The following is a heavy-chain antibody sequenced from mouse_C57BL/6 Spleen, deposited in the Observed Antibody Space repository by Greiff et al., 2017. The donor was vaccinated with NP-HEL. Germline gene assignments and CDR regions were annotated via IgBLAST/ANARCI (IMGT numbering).Heavy chain of an antibody. CDR2: IHPNSGST. J-gene: IGHJ2*01. CDR3: AREGPGDY. D-gene: IGHD3-3*01. V-gene: IGHV1-64*01. CDR1: GYTFTSYW. Sequence: VQLQQSGAELVKPGASVKLSCKASGYTFTSYWMHWVKQRPGQVLEWIGMIHPNSGSTNYNEKFKSKATLTVDKSSSTAYMQLSSLTSEDSAVYYCAREGPGDYWGQGTTLTVSS.